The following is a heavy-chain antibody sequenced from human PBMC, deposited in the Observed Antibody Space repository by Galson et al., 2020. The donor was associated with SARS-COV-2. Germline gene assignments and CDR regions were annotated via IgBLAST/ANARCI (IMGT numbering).Heavy chain of an antibody. Sequence: SETLSLTCSVSGGSISSSNYYWGWVRQPPGKGLEWIGSTYYSGSGYYNPSLTSRLTISVDTSKNQFFMKLTSGTAADTAVYYCARQILTGYYSFYYFDYWGQGALITVSS. CDR1: GGSISSSNYY. J-gene: IGHJ4*02. D-gene: IGHD3-9*01. CDR2: TYYSGSG. CDR3: ARQILTGYYSFYYFDY. V-gene: IGHV4-39*01.